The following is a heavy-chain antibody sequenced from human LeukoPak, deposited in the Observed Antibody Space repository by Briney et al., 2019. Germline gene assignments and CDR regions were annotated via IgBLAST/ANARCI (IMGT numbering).Heavy chain of an antibody. J-gene: IGHJ4*02. CDR2: IKQDRSEK. V-gene: IGHV3-7*01. CDR3: ARDRASVNRGVIVPRVGRYFDS. CDR1: GFTFSSYW. D-gene: IGHD3-10*01. Sequence: PGGSLRLSCAASGFTFSSYWMSWVRQAPGKGLEWVANIKQDRSEKYYVDSVKGRFTFSRDNAKNSLYLQMNSLRADDTAVYYCARDRASVNRGVIVPRVGRYFDSWGLGTLVSVSS.